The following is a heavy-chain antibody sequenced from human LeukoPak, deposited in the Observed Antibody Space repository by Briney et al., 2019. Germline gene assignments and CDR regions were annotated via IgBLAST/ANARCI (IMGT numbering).Heavy chain of an antibody. D-gene: IGHD6-6*01. CDR3: ASGLGAARPARAFDI. CDR1: GFAFSNYW. Sequence: PGGSLRLSCAASGFAFSNYWMHWVRQAPEKGLVWVSRINSDESSTSYADSVKGRFTISRDNAKNTLFLQMNSLRAEDTAVYYCASGLGAARPARAFDIWGQGTMVTVSS. V-gene: IGHV3-74*01. CDR2: INSDESST. J-gene: IGHJ3*02.